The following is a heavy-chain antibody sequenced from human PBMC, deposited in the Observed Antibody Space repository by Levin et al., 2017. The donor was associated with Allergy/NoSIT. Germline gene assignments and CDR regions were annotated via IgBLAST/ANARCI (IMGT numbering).Heavy chain of an antibody. CDR2: ISAGGNYI. V-gene: IGHV3-21*01. CDR3: ASWAMYHYDRSAFDYFYYAMDV. D-gene: IGHD3-22*01. Sequence: AASVKVSCAASGILFSSYDMNWVRQAPGKGLEWVSSISAGGNYIYYADSVKGRFTNSRDNAKNSLFLQMNSLRAEDTAVYYCASWAMYHYDRSAFDYFYYAMDVWGQGTTVTVSS. J-gene: IGHJ6*02. CDR1: GILFSSYD.